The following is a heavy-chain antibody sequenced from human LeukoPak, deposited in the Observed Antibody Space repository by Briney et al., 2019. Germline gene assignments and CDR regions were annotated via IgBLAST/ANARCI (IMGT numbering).Heavy chain of an antibody. CDR3: ARLGPTYSSGWADAFDI. V-gene: IGHV4-59*01. Sequence: PSETLSLTCNVSGDSIRSYYHSWIRQPPGKGLEWIGYIYYSGSTNYNPSLQSRLTMSVDTSRNQLSLKLSSVTAADTAMYYCARLGPTYSSGWADAFDIWGQGTMVTVSS. CDR2: IYYSGST. CDR1: GDSIRSYY. D-gene: IGHD6-19*01. J-gene: IGHJ3*02.